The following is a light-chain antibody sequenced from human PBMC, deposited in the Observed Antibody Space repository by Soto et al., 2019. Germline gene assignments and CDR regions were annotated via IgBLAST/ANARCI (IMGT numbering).Light chain of an antibody. V-gene: IGLV2-14*01. CDR1: SSDVGGYNY. CDR3: SSYTSSSPPYV. CDR2: EVS. Sequence: QSVLTQPASVSGSPGQSITISCTGTSSDVGGYNYVSWYQQHPGKAPKLMIYEVSNRPSGVSNRFSGSKSGNTASLTISGLQAEDEAYYYCSSYTSSSPPYVFGTGTKLTVL. J-gene: IGLJ1*01.